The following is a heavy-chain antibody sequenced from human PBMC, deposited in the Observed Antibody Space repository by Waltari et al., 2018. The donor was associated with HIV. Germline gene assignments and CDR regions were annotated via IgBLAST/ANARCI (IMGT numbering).Heavy chain of an antibody. Sequence: EVQLLESGGGLVQPGRSLRLSCAASGFTFSTYVMNWVRQAPGKGLKWVSRISARGGSTHYADSVKGRFTISRDNSKNTLYLQMNSLRAEDTAVYYCVKVGFDGPYHTYFDYWGQGTLVTVSS. CDR1: GFTFSTYV. CDR2: ISARGGST. CDR3: VKVGFDGPYHTYFDY. V-gene: IGHV3-23*01. J-gene: IGHJ4*02. D-gene: IGHD3-9*01.